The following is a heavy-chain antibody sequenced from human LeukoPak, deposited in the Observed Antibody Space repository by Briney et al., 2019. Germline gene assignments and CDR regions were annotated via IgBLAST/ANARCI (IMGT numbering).Heavy chain of an antibody. Sequence: SETLSLTCAVYGGSFSGYYWSWIRQPPGKGLEWIGEINHSGSTNYNPSLKSRVTISVDTSKNQFSLKLSSVTAADTAVYYCASSIVVVPAATRGGFDPWGQGTLVTVSS. CDR1: GGSFSGYY. CDR2: INHSGST. J-gene: IGHJ5*02. CDR3: ASSIVVVPAATRGGFDP. D-gene: IGHD2-2*01. V-gene: IGHV4-34*01.